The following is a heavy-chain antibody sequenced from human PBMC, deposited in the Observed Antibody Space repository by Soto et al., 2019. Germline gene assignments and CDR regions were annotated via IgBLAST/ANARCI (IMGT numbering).Heavy chain of an antibody. D-gene: IGHD4-17*01. J-gene: IGHJ6*02. Sequence: QEQLVQSGAEVKKPGASVKVSCKASGYTFSGYYIHWLRQAPGQGLEWMGWINPNSGGTNYAQKFQGRVTITADESTSTAYMELSSLRSEDTAVYYCARDRTTVGYGMDVWGQGTTVTVSS. CDR1: GYTFSGYY. V-gene: IGHV1-2*02. CDR3: ARDRTTVGYGMDV. CDR2: INPNSGGT.